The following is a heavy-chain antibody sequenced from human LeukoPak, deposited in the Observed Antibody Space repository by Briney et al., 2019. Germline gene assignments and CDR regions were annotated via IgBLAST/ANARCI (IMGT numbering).Heavy chain of an antibody. Sequence: GGSLRLSCAASGFTFSSYAMHWVRQAPGKGLEWVAVISYDGSNKYYADSVKGRFTISRDNSKNTLYLQMNSLRAEDTAVYYCARYGGKIVVVPAAMPAVGWFDPWGQGTLVTVSS. CDR3: ARYGGKIVVVPAAMPAVGWFDP. CDR1: GFTFSSYA. J-gene: IGHJ5*02. V-gene: IGHV3-30-3*01. CDR2: ISYDGSNK. D-gene: IGHD2-2*01.